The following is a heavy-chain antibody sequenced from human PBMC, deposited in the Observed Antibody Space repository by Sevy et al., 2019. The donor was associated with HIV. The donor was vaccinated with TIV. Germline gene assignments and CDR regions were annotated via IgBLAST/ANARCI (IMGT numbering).Heavy chain of an antibody. CDR2: ISGSGTRT. CDR3: AKGGGGHYDPDEIGYYFYYYNMDV. J-gene: IGHJ6*03. Sequence: GGSLRLSCAVSGFSFDSYGMTWVRQAPGKGLEWVSGISGSGTRTYYADSVKGRFIISRDNSKNTRYLQMNSLRSEEKAIYYCAKGGGGHYDPDEIGYYFYYYNMDVWGKGTTVTVSS. V-gene: IGHV3-23*01. CDR1: GFSFDSYG. D-gene: IGHD3-22*01.